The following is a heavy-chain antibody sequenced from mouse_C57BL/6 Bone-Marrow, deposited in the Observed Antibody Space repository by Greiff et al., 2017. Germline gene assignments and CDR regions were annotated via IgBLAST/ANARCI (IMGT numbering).Heavy chain of an antibody. CDR1: GFTFSDYG. J-gene: IGHJ4*01. Sequence: EVMLVESGGGLVQPGGSLKLSCAASGFTFSDYGMAWVRQAPRKGPEWVAFISNLAYSIYYADTVTGRFTISRENAKNTLYLEMSSLRSEDTAMYYCARREYGSSPYYAMDYWGQGTSVTVSS. V-gene: IGHV5-15*01. CDR2: ISNLAYSI. CDR3: ARREYGSSPYYAMDY. D-gene: IGHD1-1*01.